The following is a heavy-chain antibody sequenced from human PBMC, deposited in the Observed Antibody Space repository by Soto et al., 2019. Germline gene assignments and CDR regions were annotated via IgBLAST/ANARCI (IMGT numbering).Heavy chain of an antibody. V-gene: IGHV1-18*01. J-gene: IGHJ3*02. Sequence: ASVKVSCKASGYTFTSYGISWVRQAPGQGLEWMGWISAYNGNTNYAQKLQGRVTMTTDTSTSTAYMELSSLRSEDTAVYYCAAEYGDYGAFDIWGQGTMVTVSS. CDR3: AAEYGDYGAFDI. CDR2: ISAYNGNT. CDR1: GYTFTSYG. D-gene: IGHD4-17*01.